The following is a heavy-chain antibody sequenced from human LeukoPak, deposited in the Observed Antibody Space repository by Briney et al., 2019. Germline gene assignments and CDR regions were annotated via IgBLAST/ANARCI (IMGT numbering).Heavy chain of an antibody. CDR1: GFTFSSYG. D-gene: IGHD5-24*01. J-gene: IGHJ4*02. Sequence: GGSLRLSCAASGFTFSSYGMHWVRQAPGKGLEWVAVISYDGSNKYYADSVKGRFTISRDNSKNTLYLQMNSLRAEDTAVYYCAREGGGEMATRFDYWGQGTLVTVSS. CDR2: ISYDGSNK. CDR3: AREGGGEMATRFDY. V-gene: IGHV3-30*03.